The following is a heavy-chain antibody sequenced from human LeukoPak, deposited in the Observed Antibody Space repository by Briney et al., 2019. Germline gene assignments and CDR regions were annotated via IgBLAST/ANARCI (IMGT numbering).Heavy chain of an antibody. CDR2: IYYSGST. D-gene: IGHD3-22*01. J-gene: IGHJ4*02. CDR1: GGSISSGGYH. CDR3: ASNGNYYDSSGYLRYFDY. Sequence: SETLSLTCTVSGGSISSGGYHWSWIRQHPGKGLEWIGYIYYSGSTYYNPSLKSRVTISVDTSKNQFSLKLSSVTAADTAVYYCASNGNYYDSSGYLRYFDYWGQGTLVTVSS. V-gene: IGHV4-31*03.